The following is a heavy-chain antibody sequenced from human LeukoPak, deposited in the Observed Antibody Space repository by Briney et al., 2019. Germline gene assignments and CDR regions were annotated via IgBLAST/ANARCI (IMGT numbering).Heavy chain of an antibody. CDR2: INPSSGGT. D-gene: IGHD6-13*01. CDR3: ARGWGSSSWYRAGY. CDR1: GYISTGYY. J-gene: IGHJ4*02. V-gene: IGHV1-2*02. Sequence: ASVKVSFKASGYISTGYYMHWVRQAPGQGLEWMGWINPSSGGTNYAQKFQGRVTMTRDTSISTAYMELSRLRSDDTAVYYCARGWGSSSWYRAGYWGQGTLVTVSS.